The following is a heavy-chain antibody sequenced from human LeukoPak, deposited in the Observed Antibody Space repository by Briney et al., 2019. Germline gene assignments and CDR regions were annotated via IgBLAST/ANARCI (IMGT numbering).Heavy chain of an antibody. Sequence: TGGSLRLSCAASGFTFSSYGMHWVRQAPGKGLEWVANIKQDGSEKYYVDSVKGRFTISRDNSKNTLYLQMNSLRAEDTAVYYCAKDWQGYYGSGSYFDYWGQGTLVTVSS. J-gene: IGHJ4*02. D-gene: IGHD3-10*01. CDR3: AKDWQGYYGSGSYFDY. V-gene: IGHV3-7*01. CDR1: GFTFSSYG. CDR2: IKQDGSEK.